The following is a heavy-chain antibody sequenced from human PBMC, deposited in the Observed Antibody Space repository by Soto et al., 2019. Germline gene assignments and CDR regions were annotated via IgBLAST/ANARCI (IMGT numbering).Heavy chain of an antibody. Sequence: EVQLVESGGVVVQPGGSLRLSCAASGFTFDDYTMHWVRQAPGKGLEWVSLISWDGGSTYYADSVKGRFTISRDNSKNSLYLQMNSLRTEDTALYYSAKFGYGDYFDYWGQGTLVTVSS. CDR2: ISWDGGST. CDR3: AKFGYGDYFDY. CDR1: GFTFDDYT. V-gene: IGHV3-43*01. J-gene: IGHJ4*02. D-gene: IGHD4-17*01.